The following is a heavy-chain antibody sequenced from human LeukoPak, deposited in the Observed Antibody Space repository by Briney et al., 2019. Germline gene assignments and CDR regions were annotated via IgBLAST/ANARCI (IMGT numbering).Heavy chain of an antibody. CDR3: ARLLAVTGNWHFDY. Sequence: SETQSLTCTVSGGSISSSDYYWGWIRQSPGKGLEWIGSLYYSGSTYYNPSFKSRVTISVDTSKNQFSLKLSSVTAADTAVYYCARLLAVTGNWHFDYWGQGTLVTVSS. CDR2: LYYSGST. V-gene: IGHV4-39*01. J-gene: IGHJ4*02. CDR1: GGSISSSDYY. D-gene: IGHD6-19*01.